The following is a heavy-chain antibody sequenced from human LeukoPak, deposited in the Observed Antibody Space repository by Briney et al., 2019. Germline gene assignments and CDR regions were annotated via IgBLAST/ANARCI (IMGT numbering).Heavy chain of an antibody. CDR3: ARLPDYGDPKYYFDY. V-gene: IGHV4-61*05. CDR2: IYYSGST. J-gene: IGHJ4*02. Sequence: SETLSLTCTVSGGSISSSSYYWSWIRQPPGKGLEWIGYIYYSGSTNYNPSLKSRVTISVDTSKNQFSLKLSSVTAADTAVYYCARLPDYGDPKYYFDYWGQGTLVTVSS. D-gene: IGHD4-17*01. CDR1: GGSISSSSYY.